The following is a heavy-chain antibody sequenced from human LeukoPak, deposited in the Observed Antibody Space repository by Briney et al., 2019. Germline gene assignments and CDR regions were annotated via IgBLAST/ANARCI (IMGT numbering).Heavy chain of an antibody. CDR3: ARDSVGGLYSSSYD. CDR2: INPNSGGT. V-gene: IGHV1-2*02. CDR1: GYTFTGYY. D-gene: IGHD6-6*01. Sequence: GASVKVSCKASGYTFTGYYIHWVRQAPGQGLEWMGWINPNSGGTNYAQQFQGRVTMTRDTSIRTAYMELSRLRYDDTDVYYCARDSVGGLYSSSYDWGQGTLVTVSS. J-gene: IGHJ4*02.